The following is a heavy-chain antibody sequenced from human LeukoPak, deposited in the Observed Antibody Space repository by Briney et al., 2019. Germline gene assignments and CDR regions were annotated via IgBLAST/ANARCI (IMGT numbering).Heavy chain of an antibody. V-gene: IGHV3-53*01. CDR2: IYSGGST. CDR3: ARGFVAGSGGYDY. Sequence: GGSLRLSCAASGFTVSSNYMSWVRQAPGRGLEWVSVIYSGGSTYYADSVKGRFTISRDNSKNTLYLQMNSLRAEDTAVYYCARGFVAGSGGYDYWGQGTLVTVSS. J-gene: IGHJ4*02. CDR1: GFTVSSNY. D-gene: IGHD6-19*01.